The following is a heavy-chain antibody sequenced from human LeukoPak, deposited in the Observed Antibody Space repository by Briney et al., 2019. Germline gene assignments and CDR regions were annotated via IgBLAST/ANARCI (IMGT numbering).Heavy chain of an antibody. CDR1: GGTFSSYA. J-gene: IGHJ4*02. V-gene: IGHV1-69*05. D-gene: IGHD3-10*01. Sequence: SVKVSCKASGGTFSSYAISWVRQAPGQGLEWMGGIIPIFGTANYAQKFQGRVTMTRDTSISTAYMELSRLRSDDTAVYYCARAVWFGELLGLLDYWGQGTLVTVSS. CDR3: ARAVWFGELLGLLDY. CDR2: IIPIFGTA.